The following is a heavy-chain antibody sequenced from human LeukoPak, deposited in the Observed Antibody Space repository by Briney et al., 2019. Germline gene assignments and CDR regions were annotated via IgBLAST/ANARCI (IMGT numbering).Heavy chain of an antibody. J-gene: IGHJ4*02. CDR1: GYTIDDYG. CDR2: IHSHLGSP. D-gene: IGHD3-22*01. V-gene: IGHV3-20*04. CDR3: VRGESRRYYRH. Sequence: GGSLRLSCAASGYTIDDYGMSGVRKAAGKGVECFSAIHSHLGSPLYAHSVKGRFTISTDIAQHSLYVQIHILRAEDTALYYCVRGESRRYYRHWGQGTLVTVSS.